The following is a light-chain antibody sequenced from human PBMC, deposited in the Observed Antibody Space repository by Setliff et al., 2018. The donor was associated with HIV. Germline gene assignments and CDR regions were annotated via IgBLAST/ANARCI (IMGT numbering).Light chain of an antibody. V-gene: IGLV2-14*03. CDR2: DVT. J-gene: IGLJ2*01. CDR1: TSDVGGYKY. CDR3: SSYSSGSTFVI. Sequence: QSALTQPASVSGSPGQSITITCAGTTSDVGGYKYVSWYQRHPGKAPKLIIYDVTDRPSGVSNRFSGSKSGNAASLTISGLQAEDDADYFCSSYSSGSTFVIFGGGTKVTVL.